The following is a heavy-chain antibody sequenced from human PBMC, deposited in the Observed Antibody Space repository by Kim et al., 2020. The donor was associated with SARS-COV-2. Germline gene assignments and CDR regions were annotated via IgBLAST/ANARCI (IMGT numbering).Heavy chain of an antibody. V-gene: IGHV4-39*01. CDR2: IYYSGST. Sequence: SETLSLTCTVSGGSISSSSYYWGWIRQPPGKGLEWIGSIYYSGSTYYNPSLKSRVTISVDTSKNQFSLKLSSVTAADTAVYYCARHIVVVPAAMEKFDPWGQGTLVTVSS. D-gene: IGHD2-2*01. CDR3: ARHIVVVPAAMEKFDP. CDR1: GGSISSSSYY. J-gene: IGHJ5*02.